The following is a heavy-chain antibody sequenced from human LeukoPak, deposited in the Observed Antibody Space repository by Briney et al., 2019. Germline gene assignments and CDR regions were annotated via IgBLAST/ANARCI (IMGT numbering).Heavy chain of an antibody. CDR1: GYTFTGYY. V-gene: IGHV1-2*02. D-gene: IGHD3-10*01. CDR3: ARTPYYGSGSYYDY. Sequence: GASVKVSCKASGYTFTGYYMHWVRQAPGQGLEWMGWINPNSGGTNYAQKFQGRVTMTRDTSISTAYMELSRLRSDDTAVYYCARTPYYGSGSYYDYWGQGTLVTVSS. CDR2: INPNSGGT. J-gene: IGHJ4*02.